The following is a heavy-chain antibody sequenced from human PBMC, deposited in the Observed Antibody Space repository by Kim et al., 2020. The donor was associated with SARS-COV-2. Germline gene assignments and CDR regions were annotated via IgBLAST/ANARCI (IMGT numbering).Heavy chain of an antibody. CDR3: ARGVRAAAGRPWHFDY. J-gene: IGHJ4*02. V-gene: IGHV1-69*13. CDR2: IIPIFGTA. Sequence: SVKVSCKASGGTFSSYAISWVRQAPGQGLEWMGGIIPIFGTANYAQKFQGRVTITADESTSTAYMELSSLRSEDTAVYYCARGVRAAAGRPWHFDYWGQGTLVTVSS. D-gene: IGHD6-13*01. CDR1: GGTFSSYA.